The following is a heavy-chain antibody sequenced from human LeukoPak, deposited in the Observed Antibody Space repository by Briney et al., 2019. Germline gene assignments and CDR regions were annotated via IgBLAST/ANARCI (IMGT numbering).Heavy chain of an antibody. CDR3: AREVQEAFDI. D-gene: IGHD1-1*01. CDR2: ISASGNTI. Sequence: GGSLRLSCAASGFTVSSNYMNWVRQAPGKGLEWVSYISASGNTIYYADSVKGRFTISRDSAKNSLYLQMSSLRAEDAAVYYCAREVQEAFDIWGQGTMVTVSS. CDR1: GFTVSSNY. J-gene: IGHJ3*02. V-gene: IGHV3-48*03.